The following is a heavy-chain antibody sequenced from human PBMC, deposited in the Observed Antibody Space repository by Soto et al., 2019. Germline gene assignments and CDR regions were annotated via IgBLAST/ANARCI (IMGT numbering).Heavy chain of an antibody. J-gene: IGHJ4*02. CDR3: ATWVDYGDFEGFDF. D-gene: IGHD4-17*01. Sequence: ASVKVSCKTSGYSFTDYKLHWVRQAPGQGLEWMGWVDPNGGGSNSAQKFQGSVTMTWDTSITTAYLDLTRLTTNDTATYFCATWVDYGDFEGFDFWGQGTLVTSPQ. CDR1: GYSFTDYK. V-gene: IGHV1-2*04. CDR2: VDPNGGGS.